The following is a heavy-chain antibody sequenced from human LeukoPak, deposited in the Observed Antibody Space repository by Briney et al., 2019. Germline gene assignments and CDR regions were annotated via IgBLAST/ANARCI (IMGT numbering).Heavy chain of an antibody. CDR3: ARRTTVVVAVTDAFDI. Sequence: SETLSLTCTVSGGSIVSSSSYWDWIRQPPGKGLEWIGTIYYSGSTYYNPSLKSRVTISVDTSKNQFSLKLSSVTAADTAVYYCARRTTVVVAVTDAFDIWGQGTVVTISS. D-gene: IGHD2-15*01. CDR1: GGSIVSSSSY. CDR2: IYYSGST. J-gene: IGHJ3*02. V-gene: IGHV4-39*01.